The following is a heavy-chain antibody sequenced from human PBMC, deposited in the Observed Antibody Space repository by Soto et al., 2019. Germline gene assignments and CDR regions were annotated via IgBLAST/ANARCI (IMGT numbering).Heavy chain of an antibody. J-gene: IGHJ6*02. V-gene: IGHV1-69*06. Sequence: SVKVSCKASGGTFSSYAISWVRQAPGQGLEWMGGIIPIFGTANYAQKSQGRVTITADKSTSTAYMELSSLRSEDTAVYYCARDRTRTYYDFWSGYYIGQEDYYYGMDVWGQGTTVTVSS. CDR2: IIPIFGTA. CDR1: GGTFSSYA. D-gene: IGHD3-3*01. CDR3: ARDRTRTYYDFWSGYYIGQEDYYYGMDV.